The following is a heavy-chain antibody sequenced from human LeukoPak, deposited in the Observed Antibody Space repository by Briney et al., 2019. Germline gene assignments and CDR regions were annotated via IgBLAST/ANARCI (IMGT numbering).Heavy chain of an antibody. CDR3: ARADCSSTSCLSAFDI. V-gene: IGHV1-2*06. Sequence: ASVKVSCKASGYTFTGYYMHWVRQAPGQGLEWMGRINPNRGGTNYAQKFQGRVTMTRDTSISTAYMELSRLRSDDTAVYYCARADCSSTSCLSAFDIWGQGTMVTVSS. D-gene: IGHD2-2*01. CDR2: INPNRGGT. CDR1: GYTFTGYY. J-gene: IGHJ3*02.